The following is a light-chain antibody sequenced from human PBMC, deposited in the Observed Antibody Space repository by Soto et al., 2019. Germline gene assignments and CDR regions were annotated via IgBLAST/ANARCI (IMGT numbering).Light chain of an antibody. CDR3: SSFTTSNTGV. V-gene: IGLV2-14*01. CDR2: EVS. CDR1: SSDVGGYNY. J-gene: IGLJ3*02. Sequence: QSALTQPASVSGSPGQSITISCSGTSSDVGGYNYVSWFQQRPGEVPKLMIYEVSRRPSGVSDRLSGSKSGNTASLTISGLQAEDEADYYCSSFTTSNTGVFGGGTKLTVL.